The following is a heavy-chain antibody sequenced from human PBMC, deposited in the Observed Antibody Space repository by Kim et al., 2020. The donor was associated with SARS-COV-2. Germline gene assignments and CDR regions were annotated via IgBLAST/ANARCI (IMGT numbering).Heavy chain of an antibody. V-gene: IGHV1-3*01. CDR2: INAGSGNT. CDR1: GFTFSDYA. J-gene: IGHJ4*02. Sequence: ASVKVSCKASGFTFSDYAMHWVRQAPGQRLEWMGWINAGSGNTRYSQKFQGRVTITWDTSASTAYMDLTSLTFEDTAVYYCARERFGGAFDYFGQGSQVT. CDR3: ARERFGGAFDY. D-gene: IGHD3-10*01.